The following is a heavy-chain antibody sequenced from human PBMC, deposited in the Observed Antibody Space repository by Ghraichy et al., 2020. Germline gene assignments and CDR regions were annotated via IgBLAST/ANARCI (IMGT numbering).Heavy chain of an antibody. CDR3: ARRSIAAAGSLAFDI. J-gene: IGHJ3*02. Sequence: SETLSLTCTVSGGSISSSSYYWGWIRQPPGKGLEWIGSIYYSGSTYYNPSLKSRVTISVDTSKNQFSLKLSSVTAADTAVYYCARRSIAAAGSLAFDIWGQGTMVTVSS. CDR2: IYYSGST. CDR1: GGSISSSSYY. V-gene: IGHV4-39*01. D-gene: IGHD6-13*01.